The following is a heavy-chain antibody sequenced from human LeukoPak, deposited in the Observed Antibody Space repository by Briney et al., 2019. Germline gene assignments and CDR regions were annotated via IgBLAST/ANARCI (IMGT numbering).Heavy chain of an antibody. D-gene: IGHD6-13*01. Sequence: GGSLRLSCAASGFTFSSYSMSWVRQAPGKGLEWVSSISSSSSYIYYADSVKGRFTISRDNAKNSLYLQMNSLRAEDTAVYYCAREDSSWYSAWGQGTLVTVSS. CDR1: GFTFSSYS. CDR3: AREDSSWYSA. J-gene: IGHJ5*02. V-gene: IGHV3-21*01. CDR2: ISSSSSYI.